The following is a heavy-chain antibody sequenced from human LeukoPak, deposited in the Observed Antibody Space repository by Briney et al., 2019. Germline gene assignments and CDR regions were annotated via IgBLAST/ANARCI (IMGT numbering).Heavy chain of an antibody. D-gene: IGHD1-26*01. CDR3: AKDYMWEPWSY. V-gene: IGHV3-23*01. CDR2: ISGSGGST. Sequence: GGSLRLSCAASGFTFSSYAMSWVRQAPGKGLEWVSAISGSGGSTYYADSVKGRFTIPRDNSKNTLYLQMNSLRAEDTAVYYCAKDYMWEPWSYWGQGTLVTVSS. J-gene: IGHJ4*02. CDR1: GFTFSSYA.